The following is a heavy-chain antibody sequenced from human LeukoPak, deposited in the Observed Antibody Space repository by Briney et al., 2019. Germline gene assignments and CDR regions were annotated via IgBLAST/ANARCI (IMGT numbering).Heavy chain of an antibody. CDR2: INHSGST. V-gene: IGHV4-34*01. D-gene: IGHD6-13*01. CDR3: ARGQKYSSSWYDYFYYYGMDV. J-gene: IGHJ6*02. CDR1: GGSFSGYY. Sequence: SETLSLTCAVYGGSFSGYYWSWIRQPPGRGLEWIGEINHSGSTNYNPSLKSRVTISVDTSKNQFSLKLSSVTAADTAVYYCARGQKYSSSWYDYFYYYGMDVWGQGTTVTVSS.